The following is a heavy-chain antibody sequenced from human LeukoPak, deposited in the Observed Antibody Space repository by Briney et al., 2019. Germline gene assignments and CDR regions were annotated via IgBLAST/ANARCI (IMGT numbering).Heavy chain of an antibody. CDR2: MNPNSGNT. D-gene: IGHD5-24*01. CDR3: ARAGRWQQLLGY. Sequence: GASVKVSCKASGYTFTSYDINWVRQATGQGLEWMGWMNPNSGNTGYAQKFQGRVTMTRNTSISTAYMELSSLRSEDMAVYYCARAGRWQQLLGYWGQGTLVTVSS. CDR1: GYTFTSYD. J-gene: IGHJ4*02. V-gene: IGHV1-8*01.